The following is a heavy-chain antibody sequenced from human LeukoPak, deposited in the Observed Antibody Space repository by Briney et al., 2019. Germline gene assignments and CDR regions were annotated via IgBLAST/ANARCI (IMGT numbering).Heavy chain of an antibody. Sequence: GGSQRLACAASGFTFSDHYMDWVRQAPGKGLEWVGRTRNKANNYTTEYAASVKGRFTISRDDSRNSLYLQMNSLKTEDTAVYYCARTPRVRGVFNPYDYWGQRTLVTVSS. J-gene: IGHJ4*02. V-gene: IGHV3-72*01. D-gene: IGHD3-10*01. CDR1: GFTFSDHY. CDR2: TRNKANNYTT. CDR3: ARTPRVRGVFNPYDY.